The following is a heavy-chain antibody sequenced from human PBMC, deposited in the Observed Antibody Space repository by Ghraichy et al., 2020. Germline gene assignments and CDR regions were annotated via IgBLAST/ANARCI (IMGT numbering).Heavy chain of an antibody. CDR2: INHSGST. CDR1: GGSFSVYF. J-gene: IGHJ2*01. D-gene: IGHD3-22*01. CDR3: ARVRDYYDSSGYNSGWYFDL. V-gene: IGHV4-34*01. Sequence: SETLSLTCNVFGGSFSVYFWNWIRQPPGKGLEYIGEINHSGSTNYNPSLKSRVTISIDTSKNQFSLKLNSVTAADTAIYYCARVRDYYDSSGYNSGWYFDLWGRVTLFTVS.